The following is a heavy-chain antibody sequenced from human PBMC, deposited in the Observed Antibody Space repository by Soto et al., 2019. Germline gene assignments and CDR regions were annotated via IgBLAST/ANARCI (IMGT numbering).Heavy chain of an antibody. CDR2: ISGGSTNI. V-gene: IGHV3-21*01. J-gene: IGHJ4*02. D-gene: IGHD6-19*01. CDR1: GFTFSSYN. CDR3: ASVGRVDSSGEG. Sequence: EVQLVESGGGLVKPGGSLRLFCAASGFTFSSYNMMWVRQAPGKGLEWVSSISGGSTNIYYADSVKGRFTISRDNAKNSLYLQMNSLRAEDTAVYYCASVGRVDSSGEGWGQGTLVTVSS.